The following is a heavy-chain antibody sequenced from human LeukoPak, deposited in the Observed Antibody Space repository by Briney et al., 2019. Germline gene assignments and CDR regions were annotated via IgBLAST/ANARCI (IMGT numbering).Heavy chain of an antibody. V-gene: IGHV3-74*01. CDR1: GFPFSSYW. Sequence: GGSLRLSCAVSGFPFSSYWMHWVRQVLGKGLLWVSRINSDGSATIYADSVRGRFTISRDNAKNTLYLQMSGLRVEDTAVYHCASDSPYYGMDVWGQGTTVTVSS. CDR3: ASDSPYYGMDV. J-gene: IGHJ6*02. CDR2: INSDGSAT.